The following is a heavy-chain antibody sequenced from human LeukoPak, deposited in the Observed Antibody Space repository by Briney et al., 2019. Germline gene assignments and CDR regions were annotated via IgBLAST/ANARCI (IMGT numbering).Heavy chain of an antibody. CDR3: VKDFRNYDFWSGPFDY. D-gene: IGHD3-3*01. J-gene: IGHJ4*02. Sequence: PGGSLRLSCAASGFTFSSYAMSWVRQAPGKGLEWVSAISGSGGSTYYADSVKGRFTISRDNSKNTLYLQMNSLRAEDTAVYYCVKDFRNYDFWSGPFDYWGQGTLVTVSS. V-gene: IGHV3-23*01. CDR2: ISGSGGST. CDR1: GFTFSSYA.